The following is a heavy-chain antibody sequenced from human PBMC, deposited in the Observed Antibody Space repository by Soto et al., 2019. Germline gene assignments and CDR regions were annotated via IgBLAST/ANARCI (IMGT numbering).Heavy chain of an antibody. D-gene: IGHD4-17*01. J-gene: IGHJ1*01. V-gene: IGHV1-69*02. CDR1: GGTFSSYT. CDR2: IIPILGIA. Sequence: ASVKVSCKASGGTFSSYTISWVRQAPGQGLEWMGRIIPILGIANYAQKFQGRVTITADKSTSTAYMELSSLRSEDTAVYYCARSPRTGRSVTMKEDFQHWGQGTLVTVSS. CDR3: ARSPRTGRSVTMKEDFQH.